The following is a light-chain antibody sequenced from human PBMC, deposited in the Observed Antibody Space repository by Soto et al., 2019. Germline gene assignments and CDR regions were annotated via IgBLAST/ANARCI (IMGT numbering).Light chain of an antibody. J-gene: IGKJ1*01. CDR2: GAS. Sequence: EIVLTQSPGTLSLSPGERATLSCRASQSVSSSYLAWYQQTPGQAPRLLIYGASSRATGIPDRFSGSGSGTDFTLTISRLEPEDFAAYYCQQYGSSPWTFGQGTKVDI. CDR1: QSVSSSY. CDR3: QQYGSSPWT. V-gene: IGKV3-20*01.